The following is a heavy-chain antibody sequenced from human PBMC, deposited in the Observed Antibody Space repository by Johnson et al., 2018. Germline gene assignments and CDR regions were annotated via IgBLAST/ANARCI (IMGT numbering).Heavy chain of an antibody. V-gene: IGHV3-9*01. Sequence: VQLVQSGGGLVQPGRSLRLSCAASGFTFEAYAMHWVRQAPGKVLSWVSGISFNSGSIGYAASVTGRFTISRDNAKNSLYRQMNSLRAEDTALYYCERYWIGTSGSLGSYYGRDVWGQGTTVTVS. CDR2: ISFNSGSI. CDR1: GFTFEAYA. J-gene: IGHJ6*02. D-gene: IGHD3-22*01. CDR3: ERYWIGTSGSLGSYYGRDV.